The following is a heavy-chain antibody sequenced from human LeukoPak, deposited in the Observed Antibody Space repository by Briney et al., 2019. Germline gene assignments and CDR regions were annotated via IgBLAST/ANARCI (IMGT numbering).Heavy chain of an antibody. CDR2: VSYSGRT. D-gene: IGHD1-1*01. CDR3: ARHERGAENLDY. J-gene: IGHJ4*02. Sequence: PSETLSLTCTVSGASISNYYWSWIRQPPGKGPECIGYVSYSGRTNHNPSLESRVTISADTSKNQFSLKLTSVTAADTAVYYCARHERGAENLDYWGQGTLVTVSS. V-gene: IGHV4-59*08. CDR1: GASISNYY.